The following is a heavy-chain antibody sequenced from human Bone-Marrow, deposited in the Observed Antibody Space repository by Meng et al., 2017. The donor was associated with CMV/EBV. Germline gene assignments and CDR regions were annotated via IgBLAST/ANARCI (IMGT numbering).Heavy chain of an antibody. V-gene: IGHV4-31*03. CDR2: IYYSGST. CDR3: ARGIGQPGEY. D-gene: IGHD3-16*01. Sequence: SETLSLTCTVSGGSISSGGYYWSWIRQHPGKGLEWIGYIYYSGSTYYNPSLKSRVTISVDTSKNQFSLKLSSVTAADTAVYYCARGIGQPGEYWGQGTLVTVSS. CDR1: GGSISSGGYY. J-gene: IGHJ4*02.